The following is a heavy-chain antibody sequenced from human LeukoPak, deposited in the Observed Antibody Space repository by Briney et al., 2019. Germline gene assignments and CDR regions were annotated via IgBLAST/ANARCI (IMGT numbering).Heavy chain of an antibody. D-gene: IGHD2-2*01. Sequence: GASVKVSCKASGYTFTGYYMHWVRQAPGQGLEWMGWINPNSGGTNYAQKFQGRVTMTRDTSISTAYMELSRLRSDDTAVYYCARGGVVVPAAYRPDAFDIWGQGTMVTVSS. J-gene: IGHJ3*02. CDR1: GYTFTGYY. CDR3: ARGGVVVPAAYRPDAFDI. V-gene: IGHV1-2*02. CDR2: INPNSGGT.